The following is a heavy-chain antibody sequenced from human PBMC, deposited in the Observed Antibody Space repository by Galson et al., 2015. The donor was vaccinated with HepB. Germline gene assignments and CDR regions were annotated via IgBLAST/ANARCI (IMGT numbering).Heavy chain of an antibody. Sequence: SLRLSCAASGFTFSSYSMNWVRQAPGKGLGWVSSISSSSSYIYYADSVKGRFTISRDNAKNSLYLQMNSLRAEDTAVYYCARDPEGDYYGSGSYCFDYWGQGTLVTVSS. CDR1: GFTFSSYS. D-gene: IGHD3-10*01. CDR2: ISSSSSYI. V-gene: IGHV3-21*01. CDR3: ARDPEGDYYGSGSYCFDY. J-gene: IGHJ4*02.